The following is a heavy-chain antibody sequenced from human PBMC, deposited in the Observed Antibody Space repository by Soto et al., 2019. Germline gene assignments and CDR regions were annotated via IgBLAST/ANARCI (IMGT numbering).Heavy chain of an antibody. CDR2: ISAYNGNT. J-gene: IGHJ3*02. Sequence: ASVKVSCKASGYTFTSYGISWGRQAPGQGLEWMGWISAYNGNTNYAQKLQGRVTMTTDTSTSTAYMELRSLRSDDTAVYYCARDNSGYDRGDDAFDIWGQGTMVTVSS. D-gene: IGHD5-12*01. CDR3: ARDNSGYDRGDDAFDI. V-gene: IGHV1-18*01. CDR1: GYTFTSYG.